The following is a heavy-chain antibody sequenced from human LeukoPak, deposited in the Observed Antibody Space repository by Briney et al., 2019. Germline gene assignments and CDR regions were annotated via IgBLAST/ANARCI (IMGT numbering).Heavy chain of an antibody. V-gene: IGHV1-8*03. CDR3: ARTTSLTASGYDY. Sequence: ASVRVSCKASGYTLTSYHINWVRQASGQGLEWMGWMNPNNGDSGYAQNFQGRVTITTDTSINTAYMELRILRSDDTAVHFCARTTSLTASGYDYWGQGTLVTVSS. D-gene: IGHD4-17*01. CDR1: GYTLTSYH. J-gene: IGHJ4*02. CDR2: MNPNNGDS.